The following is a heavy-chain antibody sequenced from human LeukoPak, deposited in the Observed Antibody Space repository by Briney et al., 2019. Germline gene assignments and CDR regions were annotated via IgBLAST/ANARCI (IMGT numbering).Heavy chain of an antibody. V-gene: IGHV1-18*01. CDR3: AREHIAAARDQYFQH. D-gene: IGHD6-13*01. CDR2: ISAYNGNT. J-gene: IGHJ1*01. Sequence: ASVTVSCKASGYTFTSYGISWVRQAPRQGLEWMGWISAYNGNTNYEQKLQGRVTMTTDTSTSTAYMELRSLRSDDTAVYYCAREHIAAARDQYFQHWGQGTLVTVSS. CDR1: GYTFTSYG.